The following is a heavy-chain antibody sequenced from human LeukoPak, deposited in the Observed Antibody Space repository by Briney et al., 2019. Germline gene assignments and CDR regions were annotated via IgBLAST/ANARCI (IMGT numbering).Heavy chain of an antibody. D-gene: IGHD6-19*01. CDR2: ISGDGGST. Sequence: GGSLRLSCAASGFTFDDYAMHWVRQAPGKGLQWVSLISGDGGSTYYADSVKGRFTISRDNSKNSLYLQMNSLRAEDTALYYCAKDRGSGWYYFDYWGQGTLVTVFS. J-gene: IGHJ4*02. CDR3: AKDRGSGWYYFDY. V-gene: IGHV3-43*02. CDR1: GFTFDDYA.